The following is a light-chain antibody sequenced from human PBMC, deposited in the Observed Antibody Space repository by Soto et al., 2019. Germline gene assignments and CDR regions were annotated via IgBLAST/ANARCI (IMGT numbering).Light chain of an antibody. Sequence: QAVVTQPPSASGTPGQRVPISCSGSSSDIGSNYVYWYRQLPGTAPKLLIYANNQRPSGVPDRFSGSKSGTSASLAISGLRSEDEADYYCATWDDSLSGWVFGGGTKLTVL. J-gene: IGLJ3*02. CDR3: ATWDDSLSGWV. CDR2: ANN. CDR1: SSDIGSNY. V-gene: IGLV1-47*02.